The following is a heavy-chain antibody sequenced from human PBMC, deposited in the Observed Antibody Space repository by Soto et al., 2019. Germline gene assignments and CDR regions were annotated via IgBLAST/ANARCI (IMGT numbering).Heavy chain of an antibody. CDR1: GDSVSSNSAA. CDR3: ARDSSGWYTDYYYGMDV. CDR2: TYYRSKWYN. Sequence: SQTLSLTFAISGDSVSSNSAAWNWIRQSPSRGLEWLGRTYYRSKWYNDYAVSVKSRITINPDTSKNQFSLQLNSVTPEDTAVYYCARDSSGWYTDYYYGMDVWGQGTTVTVSS. V-gene: IGHV6-1*01. D-gene: IGHD6-19*01. J-gene: IGHJ6*02.